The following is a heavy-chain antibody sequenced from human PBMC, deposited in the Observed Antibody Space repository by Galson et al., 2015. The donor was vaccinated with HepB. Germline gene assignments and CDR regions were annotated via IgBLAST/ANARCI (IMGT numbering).Heavy chain of an antibody. CDR2: IRGSGGNT. Sequence: SLRLSCAASGFTFSSYAMSWVRQAPGKGLEWVSAIRGSGGNTYYADSVKGRFTISRDNSKNTLYLQMNSLRAEDTAVYYCAKLGCMTAVTTGVSYWGQGTLVTVSS. D-gene: IGHD4-17*01. V-gene: IGHV3-23*01. CDR3: AKLGCMTAVTTGVSY. J-gene: IGHJ4*02. CDR1: GFTFSSYA.